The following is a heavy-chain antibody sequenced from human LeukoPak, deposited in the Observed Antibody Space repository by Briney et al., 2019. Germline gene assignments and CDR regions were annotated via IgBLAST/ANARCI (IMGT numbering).Heavy chain of an antibody. D-gene: IGHD1-1*01. J-gene: IGHJ4*02. CDR3: ARANPNWNPPDY. Sequence: SETLSLTCTVSGGSMTSYFWSWIRQPPGKGLEWIGYVYHSGSTSYNPSLKSRVSISEDTSKNQFSLKLSSVTAADMAVYYCARANPNWNPPDYWGRGTLVTVSS. CDR1: GGSMTSYF. CDR2: VYHSGST. V-gene: IGHV4-59*08.